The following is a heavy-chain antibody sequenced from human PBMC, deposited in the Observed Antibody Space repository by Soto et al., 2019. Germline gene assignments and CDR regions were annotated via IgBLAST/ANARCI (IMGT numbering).Heavy chain of an antibody. D-gene: IGHD1-26*01. J-gene: IGHJ4*02. CDR2: IYHSGST. V-gene: IGHV4-30-2*01. CDR1: GGSISSGGYS. Sequence: SETLSLTCAVSGGSISSGGYSWSWIRQPPGKGLEWIGYIYHSGSTYYNPSLKSRVTISVDRSKNQFSLKLSSVTAADTAVYYCARRYAVAGLLYFDYWGQGTLVTVSS. CDR3: ARRYAVAGLLYFDY.